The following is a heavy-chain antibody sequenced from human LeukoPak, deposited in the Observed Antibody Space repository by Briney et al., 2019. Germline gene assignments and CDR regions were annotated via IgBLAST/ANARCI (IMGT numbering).Heavy chain of an antibody. CDR3: ARDSVLRYFDWLFPYYMDV. J-gene: IGHJ6*03. CDR2: ISRNGSTM. D-gene: IGHD3-9*01. CDR1: GFTFSDYY. V-gene: IGHV3-11*04. Sequence: PGGSLRLSCAASGFTFSDYYMSWIRQAPGKGLEWVSYISRNGSTMYYADSVKGRFTISRDNAKKSLYLQMNSLRAEDTAVYFCARDSVLRYFDWLFPYYMDVWGKGTTVTISS.